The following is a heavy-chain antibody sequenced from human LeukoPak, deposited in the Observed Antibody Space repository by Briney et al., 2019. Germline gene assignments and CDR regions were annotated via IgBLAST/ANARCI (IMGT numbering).Heavy chain of an antibody. V-gene: IGHV4-34*01. CDR3: ATAMGD. Sequence: PSETLSLTCAVYGGSFSGYYWSWIRQPPGKGLEWIGEINHSGNTNYNPSLKSRVTISVDTSKNQFSLKLSSVTAADTAVYYCATAMGDWGQGTLVTVSS. CDR1: GGSFSGYY. D-gene: IGHD3-10*01. CDR2: INHSGNT. J-gene: IGHJ4*02.